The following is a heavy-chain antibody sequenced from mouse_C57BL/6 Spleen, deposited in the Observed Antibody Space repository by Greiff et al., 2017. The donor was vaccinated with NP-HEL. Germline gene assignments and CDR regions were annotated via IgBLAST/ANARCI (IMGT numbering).Heavy chain of an antibody. Sequence: VQRVESGTELVKPGASVKLSCKASGYTFTSYWMHWVKQRPGQGLEWIGNINPSNGGTNYNEKFKSKATLTVDKSSSTAYMQLSSLTSEDSAVYYWARSNPLLLLRSYWYFDVWGTGTTVTVSS. CDR3: ARSNPLLLLRSYWYFDV. J-gene: IGHJ1*03. CDR1: GYTFTSYW. V-gene: IGHV1-53*01. CDR2: INPSNGGT. D-gene: IGHD1-1*01.